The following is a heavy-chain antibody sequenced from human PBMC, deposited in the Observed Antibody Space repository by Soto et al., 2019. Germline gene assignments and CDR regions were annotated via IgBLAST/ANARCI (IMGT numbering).Heavy chain of an antibody. CDR2: INSDGTTT. J-gene: IGHJ5*02. V-gene: IGHV3-74*01. Sequence: EVQLVESGGGLVQPGGALRLSCAAAGFTFSSNWMHWVRQAPGKGLVWVARINSDGTTTTYADPVKGRFTISRDNAKNTVSLQMNSLRVEDTAVYYCATVGTGSYNWFDPWGRGTLVTVSS. CDR3: ATVGTGSYNWFDP. CDR1: GFTFSSNW. D-gene: IGHD3-10*01.